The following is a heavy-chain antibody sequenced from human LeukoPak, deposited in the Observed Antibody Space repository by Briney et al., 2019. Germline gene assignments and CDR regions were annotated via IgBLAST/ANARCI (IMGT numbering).Heavy chain of an antibody. CDR3: AKDRYDFWSGYSSSYNWFDP. V-gene: IGHV1-46*01. CDR1: GYTFTSYG. CDR2: INPSGGST. Sequence: ASVKVSCKASGYTFTSYGISWVRQAPGQGLEWMGIINPSGGSTSYAQKFQGRVTMTRDTSTSTVYMELSSLRSEDTAVYYCAKDRYDFWSGYSSSYNWFDPWGQGTLVTVSS. J-gene: IGHJ5*02. D-gene: IGHD3-3*01.